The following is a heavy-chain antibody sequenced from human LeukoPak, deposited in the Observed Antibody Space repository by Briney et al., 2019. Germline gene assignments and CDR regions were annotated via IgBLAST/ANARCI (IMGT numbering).Heavy chain of an antibody. CDR3: ARGASYSNYFFGYYYYYMDV. Sequence: ASVKVSCKASGGTFSSYAISRVRQAPGQGLEWMGGIIPIFGTANYAQKFQGRVTITADKSTSTAYMELSSLRSEDTAVYYCARGASYSNYFFGYYYYYMDVWGKGTTVTVSS. CDR2: IIPIFGTA. CDR1: GGTFSSYA. D-gene: IGHD4-11*01. J-gene: IGHJ6*03. V-gene: IGHV1-69*06.